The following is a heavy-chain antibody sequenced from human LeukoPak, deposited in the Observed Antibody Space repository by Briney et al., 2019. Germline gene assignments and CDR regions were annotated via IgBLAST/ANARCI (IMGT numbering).Heavy chain of an antibody. D-gene: IGHD3-10*01. J-gene: IGHJ4*02. Sequence: GGSLGLSCAASGFTFDDYGMSWVRQAPGKGLEWVSGINWNGGSTGYADSVKGRFTISRDNAKNSLYLQMNSLRAEDTALYYCARHSFGELFHPFDYWGQGTLVTVSS. V-gene: IGHV3-20*04. CDR2: INWNGGST. CDR1: GFTFDDYG. CDR3: ARHSFGELFHPFDY.